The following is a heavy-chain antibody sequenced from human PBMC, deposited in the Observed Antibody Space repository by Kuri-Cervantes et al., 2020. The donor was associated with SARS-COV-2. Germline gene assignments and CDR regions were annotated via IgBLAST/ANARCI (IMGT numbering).Heavy chain of an antibody. CDR3: TARANGF. J-gene: IGHJ4*02. CDR1: GFAFKNTW. Sequence: GESLKISCAAPGFAFKNTWMNWVRQAPGEGLEWVGRIKSQADGGTIDYAAPVKGRLTISRDDSKNTLFLVMNSLKTEDTAVYYCTARANGFWGQGTLVTVS. CDR2: IKSQADGGTI. V-gene: IGHV3-15*07. D-gene: IGHD2-8*01.